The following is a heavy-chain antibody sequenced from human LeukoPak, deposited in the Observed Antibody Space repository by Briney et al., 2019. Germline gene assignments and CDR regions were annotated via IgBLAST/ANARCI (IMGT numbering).Heavy chain of an antibody. V-gene: IGHV6-1*01. J-gene: IGHJ3*02. Sequence: QTLSLTCAISGDSVSSNSAAWHWIRQSPSRGLEWLGRTYYRSKWYNDYAVSVKSRITINPDTSKNQFSLRLGSMTAADTALYYCARHPDLGDHDGAFHTWGQGTLVTVSS. CDR1: GDSVSSNSAA. CDR3: ARHPDLGDHDGAFHT. CDR2: TYYRSKWYN. D-gene: IGHD4-17*01.